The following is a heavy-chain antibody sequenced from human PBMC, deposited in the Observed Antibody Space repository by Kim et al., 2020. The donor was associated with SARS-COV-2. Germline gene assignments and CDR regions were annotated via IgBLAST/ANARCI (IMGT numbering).Heavy chain of an antibody. CDR2: IYSGGSST. CDR3: ATLVVGGWPLAKGGFDY. J-gene: IGHJ4*02. Sequence: GGSLRLSCAASGFTFSSYAMSWVRQAPGKGLEWVSVIYSGGSSTYYADSVKGRFTISRDNSKNTLYLQMNSLRAEDTAVYYCATLVVGGWPLAKGGFDYWGQGTLVTVSS. V-gene: IGHV3-23*03. D-gene: IGHD6-19*01. CDR1: GFTFSSYA.